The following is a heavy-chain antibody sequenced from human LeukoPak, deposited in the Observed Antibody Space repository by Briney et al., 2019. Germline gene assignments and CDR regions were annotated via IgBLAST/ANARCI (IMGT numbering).Heavy chain of an antibody. Sequence: LSLTCTVSGGSISSSSYYWGWLRQPPGKGLEWVSYISSSGSTIYYADSVKGRFTISRDNAKNSLYLQMNSLRAEDTAVSYCARIQGYSDEPDYYYYMDVWGKGTTVSISS. CDR2: ISSSGSTI. V-gene: IGHV3-11*04. J-gene: IGHJ6*03. CDR1: GGSISSSSYY. D-gene: IGHD5-18*01. CDR3: ARIQGYSDEPDYYYYMDV.